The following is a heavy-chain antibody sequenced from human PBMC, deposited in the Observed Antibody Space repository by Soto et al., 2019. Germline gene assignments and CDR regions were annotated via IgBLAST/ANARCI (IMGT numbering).Heavy chain of an antibody. CDR1: GDSVSSNHFY. J-gene: IGHJ4*02. CDR2: NYYDGNA. V-gene: IGHV4-61*01. CDR3: ATGQYYYGSDY. D-gene: IGHD3-10*01. Sequence: PSETLSLTCSVSGDSVSSNHFYWSWIRQPPGKGLEWIGYNYYDGNAKYNPSLESRVSISLDTSKNQFSLKLTSMTAADTAVYFCATGQYYYGSDYWGQGTLVTVSS.